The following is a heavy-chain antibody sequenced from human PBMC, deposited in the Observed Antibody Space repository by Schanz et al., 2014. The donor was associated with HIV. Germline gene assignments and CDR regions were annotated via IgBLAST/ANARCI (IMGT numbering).Heavy chain of an antibody. J-gene: IGHJ4*02. Sequence: QVQLVQSGAEVKKPGSSVKVSCKASGGTFSSSAISWVRQAPGQGLEWMGGIIPIFDTTNYAQKFQGRVTITADKSTSTGYMDLSSLRSEDTAVYYCARTYTGDWSTGADWGQGTLVTVSS. D-gene: IGHD2-21*02. CDR1: GGTFSSSA. CDR2: IIPIFDTT. V-gene: IGHV1-69*06. CDR3: ARTYTGDWSTGAD.